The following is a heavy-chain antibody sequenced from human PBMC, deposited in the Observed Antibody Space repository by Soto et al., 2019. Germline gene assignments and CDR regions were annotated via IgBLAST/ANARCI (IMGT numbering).Heavy chain of an antibody. Sequence: QVQLVQSGGEVKKPGASVTVSCKASGYSFSSYTINWVRQAPGQGLEWLGWIRAYNGNTKYVEELQGRVTMTTDTSTSTAYMELRNLRSDDTAVYYCARESKKWPDFWGPGTLVTVSS. CDR2: IRAYNGNT. CDR3: ARESKKWPDF. J-gene: IGHJ4*02. D-gene: IGHD5-12*01. CDR1: GYSFSSYT. V-gene: IGHV1-18*04.